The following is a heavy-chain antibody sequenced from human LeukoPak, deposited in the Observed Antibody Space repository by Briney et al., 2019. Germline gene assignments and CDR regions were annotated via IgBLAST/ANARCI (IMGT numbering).Heavy chain of an antibody. CDR3: AKANLRYFDWLPFDY. CDR2: ISWNSGSI. D-gene: IGHD3-9*01. V-gene: IGHV3-9*03. J-gene: IGHJ4*02. Sequence: GGSLRLSCAASGFTFDDYAMHWVRQAPGKGLEWVSGISWNSGSIGYADSVKGRFTISRDNAKNSLYLQVNSLRAEDMALYYCAKANLRYFDWLPFDYWGQGTLVTVSS. CDR1: GFTFDDYA.